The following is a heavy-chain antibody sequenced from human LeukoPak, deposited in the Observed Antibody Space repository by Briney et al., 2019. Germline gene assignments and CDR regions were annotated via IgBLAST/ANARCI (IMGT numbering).Heavy chain of an antibody. CDR1: GGSFSGYY. J-gene: IGHJ6*02. CDR3: ARLQRFIQLPRGYYYYYGMDV. D-gene: IGHD2-2*01. V-gene: IGHV4-34*01. Sequence: PSETLSLTCAVYGGSFSGYYWSWIRQPPGKGLEWIGEINHSGSTNYNPSLKSRVTISVDTSKNQFSLKLSSVTAADTAVYYCARLQRFIQLPRGYYYYYGMDVWGQGTTVTVSS. CDR2: INHSGST.